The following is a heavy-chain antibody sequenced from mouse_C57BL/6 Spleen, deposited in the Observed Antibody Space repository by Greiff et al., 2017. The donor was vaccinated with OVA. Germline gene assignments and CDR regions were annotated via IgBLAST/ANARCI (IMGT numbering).Heavy chain of an antibody. V-gene: IGHV1-52*01. CDR2: IDPSDSET. CDR3: ARRDGYYAMDY. J-gene: IGHJ4*01. CDR1: GYTFTSYW. Sequence: QVQLKQPGAELVRPGSSVKLSCKASGYTFTSYWMHWVKQRPIQGLEWIGNIDPSDSETHYNQKFKDKATLTVDKSSSTAYMQLSSLTSEDSAVYYCARRDGYYAMDYWGQGTSVTVSS. D-gene: IGHD2-3*01.